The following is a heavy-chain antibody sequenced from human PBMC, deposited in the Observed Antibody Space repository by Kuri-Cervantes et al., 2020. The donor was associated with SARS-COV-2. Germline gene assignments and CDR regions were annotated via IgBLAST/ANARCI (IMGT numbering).Heavy chain of an antibody. J-gene: IGHJ5*02. CDR2: IYYSGST. V-gene: IGHV4-59*12. D-gene: IGHD1-26*01. Sequence: SETLSLTCTVSGGSISSYYWSWIRQPPGKGLEWIGYIYYSGSTNYNPSLKSRVTISVDTSKNQFSLKLSSVTAADTAVYYYAKEGFISALGGWFDPWGQGTLVTVSS. CDR3: AKEGFISALGGWFDP. CDR1: GGSISSYY.